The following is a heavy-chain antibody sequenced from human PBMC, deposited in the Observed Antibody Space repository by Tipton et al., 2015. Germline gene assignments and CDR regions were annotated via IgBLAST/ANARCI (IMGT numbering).Heavy chain of an antibody. V-gene: IGHV5-51*01. CDR2: IYPGDSET. D-gene: IGHD4-23*01. J-gene: IGHJ4*02. Sequence: VQLVQSGAEVKKPGDSLKISCKASAYSFTTYWIGWVRQMPGKGLEWMGIIYPGDSETRYSPSFQGQVTISADKSISTAYLQWSSLKASVTAMYYCARLSYGGTIVFDYWGQGTLVTVSS. CDR1: AYSFTTYW. CDR3: ARLSYGGTIVFDY.